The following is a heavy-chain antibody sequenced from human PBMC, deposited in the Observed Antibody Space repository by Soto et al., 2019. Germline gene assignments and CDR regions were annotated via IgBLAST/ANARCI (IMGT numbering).Heavy chain of an antibody. D-gene: IGHD3-22*01. CDR2: IIPIFGTA. J-gene: IGHJ5*02. CDR1: GGTFSSYA. V-gene: IGHV1-69*13. CDR3: ARILYYDSSGYSDWFDP. Sequence: GASLKVSCKASGGTFSSYAISWVRQAPGQGLEWMGGIIPIFGTANYAQKFQGRVTITAAESTSTAYMELSSLRSEDTAVYYCARILYYDSSGYSDWFDPWGQGTLVPVS.